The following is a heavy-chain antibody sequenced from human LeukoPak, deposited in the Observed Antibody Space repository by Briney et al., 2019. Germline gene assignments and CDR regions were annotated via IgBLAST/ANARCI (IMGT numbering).Heavy chain of an antibody. CDR2: LSGSGATT. D-gene: IGHD6-19*01. J-gene: IGHJ4*02. Sequence: GGSLRLSCSASGFTFSNYAMSWGRQAPGKGLELVAGLSGSGATTYCAYSVKGRFTISRDNSKNTLFLQMNSLRAEDTAVYYCAKEISYSSGWYDYWGQGTLVTVSS. CDR3: AKEISYSSGWYDY. V-gene: IGHV3-23*01. CDR1: GFTFSNYA.